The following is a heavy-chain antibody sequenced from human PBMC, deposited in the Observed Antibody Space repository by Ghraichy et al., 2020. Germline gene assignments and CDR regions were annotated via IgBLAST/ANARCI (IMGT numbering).Heavy chain of an antibody. CDR2: ISYSGGGT. Sequence: GESLNISCAASGFIFSSYAMSWVRQAPGKGLEWVSTISYSGGGTYYADSVKGRFTISRDNSKNTLYLQMNSLRADDTAVYYCANRMGYCTGGSCYLDYWGQGTLVTVSS. CDR3: ANRMGYCTGGSCYLDY. J-gene: IGHJ4*02. D-gene: IGHD2-15*01. V-gene: IGHV3-23*01. CDR1: GFIFSSYA.